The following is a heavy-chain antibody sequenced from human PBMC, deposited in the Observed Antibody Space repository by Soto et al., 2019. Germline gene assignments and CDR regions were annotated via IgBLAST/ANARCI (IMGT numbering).Heavy chain of an antibody. CDR2: IYHRGST. CDR3: ARDSGFWSGYFDY. V-gene: IGHV4-30-2*06. CDR1: GGSISSGGYS. D-gene: IGHD3-3*01. J-gene: IGHJ4*02. Sequence: PSETLSLTCAVSGGSISSGGYSWSWIRQSPGKGLEWIGYIYHRGSTYHHPSLKSRGTISVDRSKNQFSLKLSSVTAADTAVYYCARDSGFWSGYFDYWGQGTLVTVSS.